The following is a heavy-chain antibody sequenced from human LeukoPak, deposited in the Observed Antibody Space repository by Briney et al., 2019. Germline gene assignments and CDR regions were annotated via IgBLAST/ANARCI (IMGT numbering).Heavy chain of an antibody. V-gene: IGHV3-49*03. Sequence: GGSLRLSCTASGFTFGDYAMSWFRQAPGKGLEWVGFIRSKAYGGTTEYAASVKGRFTISRDDSKSIAYLQMNSLKTEDTAVYYCARGYEGAPLDYWGQGTLVTVSS. CDR3: ARGYEGAPLDY. J-gene: IGHJ4*02. D-gene: IGHD3-16*01. CDR1: GFTFGDYA. CDR2: IRSKAYGGTT.